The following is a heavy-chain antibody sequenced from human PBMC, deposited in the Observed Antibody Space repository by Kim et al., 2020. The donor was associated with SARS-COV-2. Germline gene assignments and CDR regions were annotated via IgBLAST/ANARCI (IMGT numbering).Heavy chain of an antibody. CDR2: IYYSGSA. V-gene: IGHV4-39*01. J-gene: IGHJ4*02. CDR3: ARLRSGRWFGDF. D-gene: IGHD3-10*01. Sequence: SETLSLTCTVSGGSISSSSYYWGWIRQPPGKGLECIGMIYYSGSAYYNPSLKSRVTISIDTSNNQFSLKVNSVTAADTSDYYCARLRSGRWFGDFWGQGILVTVSS. CDR1: GGSISSSSYY.